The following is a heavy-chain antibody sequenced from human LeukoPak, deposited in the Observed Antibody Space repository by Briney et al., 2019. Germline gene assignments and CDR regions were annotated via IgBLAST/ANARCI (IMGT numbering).Heavy chain of an antibody. J-gene: IGHJ5*02. D-gene: IGHD2-2*01. CDR1: GGTFSSYA. Sequence: ASVKVSCKASGGTFSSYAISWVRQAPGQGLEWMGRIIPIFGIANYAQKFQGRVTITADKSTNTAYMELSSPRSEDTAVYYCAREKGDIVVVPAARSWFDPWGQGTLVTVSS. CDR2: IIPIFGIA. CDR3: AREKGDIVVVPAARSWFDP. V-gene: IGHV1-69*04.